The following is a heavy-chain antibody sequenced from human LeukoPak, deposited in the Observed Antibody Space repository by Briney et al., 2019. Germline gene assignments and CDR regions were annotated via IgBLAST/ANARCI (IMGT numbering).Heavy chain of an antibody. CDR1: GGSISSYY. V-gene: IGHV4-4*09. D-gene: IGHD3-3*01. CDR3: ARLDYDFWSGSIYYFDY. CDR2: IYTSGST. J-gene: IGHJ4*02. Sequence: PSETLSLTCTVSGGSISSYYWSWIRQPPGKGLEWIGYIYTSGSTNYNPSLKSRVTISVDTPKNQFSLKLSSVTAADTAVYYCARLDYDFWSGSIYYFDYWGQGTLVTVSS.